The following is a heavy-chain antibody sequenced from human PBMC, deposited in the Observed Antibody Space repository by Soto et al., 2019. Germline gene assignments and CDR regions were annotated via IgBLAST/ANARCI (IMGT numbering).Heavy chain of an antibody. CDR3: ASNTAVDTAMVRDY. J-gene: IGHJ4*02. CDR2: IYSGGST. CDR1: GFTVSSNY. D-gene: IGHD5-18*01. Sequence: EVQLVESGGGLVQPGGSLRLSFAASGFTVSSNYMSWVRQAPGKGLEWVSVIYSGGSTYYADSVKGRFTISRDNSKNTLYLQMNSLRAEDTAVYYCASNTAVDTAMVRDYWGQGTLVTVSS. V-gene: IGHV3-66*01.